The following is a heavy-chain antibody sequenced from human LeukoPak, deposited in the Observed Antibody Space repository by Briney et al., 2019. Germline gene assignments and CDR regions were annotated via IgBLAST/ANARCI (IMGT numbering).Heavy chain of an antibody. CDR1: GYTFTSYY. CDR2: INPSGGST. CDR3: ARCGSGWPYYYYYMDV. D-gene: IGHD6-19*01. V-gene: IGHV1-46*01. Sequence: ASVKVSCKASGYTFTSYYMHWVRQAPGQGLEWMGIINPSGGSTSYAQKFQGRVTMTRDTSTSTVYMELSSLRSEDTAVYYCARCGSGWPYYYYYMDVWGKGTTVTVSS. J-gene: IGHJ6*03.